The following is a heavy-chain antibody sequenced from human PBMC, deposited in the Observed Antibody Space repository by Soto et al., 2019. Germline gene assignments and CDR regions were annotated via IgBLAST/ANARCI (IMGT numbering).Heavy chain of an antibody. CDR1: GSTFSSYA. CDR2: IIPIFGTA. J-gene: IGHJ6*02. V-gene: IGHV1-69*06. D-gene: IGHD2-2*01. Sequence: SVKVSCKASGSTFSSYAISWVRQAPGQGLEWMGGIIPIFGTANYAQKFQGRVTITADKSTSTAYMELSSLRSEDTAVYYCARVHCSSTSCYRGGTYYYYGMDVWGQGTTVTVSS. CDR3: ARVHCSSTSCYRGGTYYYYGMDV.